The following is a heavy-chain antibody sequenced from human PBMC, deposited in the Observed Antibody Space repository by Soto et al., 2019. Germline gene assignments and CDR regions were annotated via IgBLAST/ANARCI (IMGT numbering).Heavy chain of an antibody. CDR1: GGSISSYY. V-gene: IGHV4-59*01. CDR3: ARDCTVIACGYYYYGMDV. Sequence: QVQLQESGPGLVKPSETLSLTCTVSGGSISSYYWSWIRQPPGKGLEWIGYIYYSGSTNYNPSLKSRVTISVDTSKNQFSLKLSSVTAADTAVYYCARDCTVIACGYYYYGMDVWGQGTTVTVSS. CDR2: IYYSGST. J-gene: IGHJ6*02. D-gene: IGHD2-21*01.